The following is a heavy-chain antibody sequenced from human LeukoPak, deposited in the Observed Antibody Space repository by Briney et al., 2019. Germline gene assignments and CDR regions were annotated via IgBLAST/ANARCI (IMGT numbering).Heavy chain of an antibody. J-gene: IGHJ4*02. Sequence: PGGSLRLSCAASGFTFSSYVMSWVRQAPGKGPEWVSAISGSGGSTYYADSVKGRFTISRDNSKNTLYLQMNSLRAEDTAVYYCAKVKSRGWYVDWGQGTLVTASS. CDR2: ISGSGGST. V-gene: IGHV3-23*01. D-gene: IGHD6-19*01. CDR3: AKVKSRGWYVD. CDR1: GFTFSSYV.